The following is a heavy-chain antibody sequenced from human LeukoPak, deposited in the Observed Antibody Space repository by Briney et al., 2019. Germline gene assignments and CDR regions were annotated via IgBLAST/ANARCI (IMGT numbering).Heavy chain of an antibody. CDR2: INWNGGST. CDR1: GFTFDDYD. J-gene: IGHJ4*02. Sequence: GGSLRLSCATSGFTFDDYDMRWVRQAPGKGLEWVSGINWNGGSTDYADSVKGRFTISRDNAKNSLYLQMNSLRAEDTAFYYCARDPSGTYKGFDYWGQGTLVTVSS. CDR3: ARDPSGTYKGFDY. D-gene: IGHD1-26*01. V-gene: IGHV3-20*04.